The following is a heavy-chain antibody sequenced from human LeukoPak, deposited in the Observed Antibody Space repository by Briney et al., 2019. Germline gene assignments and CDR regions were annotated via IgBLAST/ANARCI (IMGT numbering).Heavy chain of an antibody. CDR2: IYHSGST. CDR1: GYSISSGYY. J-gene: IGHJ4*02. Sequence: SETLSLTCTVSGYSISSGYYWGWIRQPPGKGLEWIGSIYHSGSTYYNPSLKSRVTISVDTSRNQFSLKLSSVTAADTAVYYCARTAAAGSIDYWGQGTLVTVSS. CDR3: ARTAAAGSIDY. V-gene: IGHV4-38-2*02. D-gene: IGHD6-13*01.